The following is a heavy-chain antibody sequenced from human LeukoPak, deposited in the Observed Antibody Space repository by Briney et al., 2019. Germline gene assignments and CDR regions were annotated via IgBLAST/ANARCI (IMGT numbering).Heavy chain of an antibody. V-gene: IGHV3-7*04. CDR1: GFTLSSYW. J-gene: IGHJ4*02. CDR3: VRGSGIPTGNRVLAY. CDR2: IKQDGSEK. Sequence: GGSLRLTCAASGFTLSSYWMSWVCQAPGKGLERVSNIKQDGSEKYYVDSVKGRFTISRDNAKNSLFLQMNSLRAEDTALYYCVRGSGIPTGNRVLAYWGQGTLVTVSS. D-gene: IGHD3-3*01.